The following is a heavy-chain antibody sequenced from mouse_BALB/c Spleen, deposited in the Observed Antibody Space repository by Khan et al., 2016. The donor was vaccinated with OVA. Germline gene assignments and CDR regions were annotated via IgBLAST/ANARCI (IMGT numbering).Heavy chain of an antibody. J-gene: IGHJ3*01. CDR1: GYTFTSYW. CDR2: IFPGTGTT. Sequence: QIQLVQSGAELVKPGASVKLSCKTSGYTFTSYWIQWVKQRPGQGLGWIGQIFPGTGTTSYNENFKGKATLTVDTSSSTAYMQLSGLTSEDSAVYFCARGYFGNYEFVYWGQGTLVTVSP. D-gene: IGHD2-1*01. CDR3: ARGYFGNYEFVY. V-gene: IGHV1S132*01.